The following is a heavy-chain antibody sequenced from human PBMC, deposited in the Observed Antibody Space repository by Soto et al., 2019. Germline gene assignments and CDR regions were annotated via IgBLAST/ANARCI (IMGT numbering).Heavy chain of an antibody. J-gene: IGHJ4*02. CDR3: ASGWFGEFVYQFDY. V-gene: IGHV1-18*01. Sequence: ASVKVSCKASGYTFTSYGISWVRQAPGQGLEWMGWISAYNGNTNYAQKFQGRVTITADESTSTAYMELRSLGSDDTAVYYCASGWFGEFVYQFDYWGQGTLVTVSS. CDR2: ISAYNGNT. CDR1: GYTFTSYG. D-gene: IGHD3-10*01.